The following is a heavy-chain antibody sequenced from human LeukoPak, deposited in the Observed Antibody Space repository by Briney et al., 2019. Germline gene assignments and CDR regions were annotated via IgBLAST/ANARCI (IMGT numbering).Heavy chain of an antibody. CDR1: GYSPTDLA. V-gene: IGHV1-24*01. D-gene: IGHD3-3*01. Sequence: ASVKVSCKVSGYSPTDLAIHWVRQAPGKGLEWMGGFDPEDGDPLYPQRFKGRFTTTEDTSTNTFYMELSSLRSEDTAVYYCATVGLIGDRYYFYMDVWGKGTTVTVSS. CDR3: ATVGLIGDRYYFYMDV. J-gene: IGHJ6*03. CDR2: FDPEDGDP.